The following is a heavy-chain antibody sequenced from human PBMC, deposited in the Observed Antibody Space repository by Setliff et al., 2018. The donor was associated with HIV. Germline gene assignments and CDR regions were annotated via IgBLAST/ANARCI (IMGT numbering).Heavy chain of an antibody. Sequence: SETLSLTCAVYGGSFSGYFWSWIRQPPGKGLEWIGKINHSGSTTYNPSLKSRITMSVDTSKNQFSLKLSSVTAADTAVYYCARVEAKVRGATYGMDVWGQGTTVTVSS. CDR1: GGSFSGYF. D-gene: IGHD3-10*01. CDR3: ARVEAKVRGATYGMDV. V-gene: IGHV4-34*01. CDR2: INHSGST. J-gene: IGHJ6*02.